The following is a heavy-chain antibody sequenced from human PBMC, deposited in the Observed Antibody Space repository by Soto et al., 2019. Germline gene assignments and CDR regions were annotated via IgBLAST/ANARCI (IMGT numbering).Heavy chain of an antibody. J-gene: IGHJ6*02. V-gene: IGHV1-3*01. D-gene: IGHD3-3*01. Sequence: GASVKVSCKASGYTFTSYAMHWVRQAPGQRLEWMGWINAGNGNTKYSQKFQGRVTITRDTSASTAYMELSSLRSEDTAVYYCARFDTYYDFWSGYYTGYYYYGMDVWGQGTTVTVSS. CDR1: GYTFTSYA. CDR3: ARFDTYYDFWSGYYTGYYYYGMDV. CDR2: INAGNGNT.